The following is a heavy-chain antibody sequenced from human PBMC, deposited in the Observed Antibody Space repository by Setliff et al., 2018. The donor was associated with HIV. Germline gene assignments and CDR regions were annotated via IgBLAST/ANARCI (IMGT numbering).Heavy chain of an antibody. J-gene: IGHJ3*02. D-gene: IGHD1-1*01. CDR3: PTDLRGYSEAPI. V-gene: IGHV3-15*01. CDR1: GFTFTNYA. CDR2: IKSKADGGTT. Sequence: PGGSLRLSCAASGFTFTNYAMNWVRQAPGKGLEWVGRIKSKADGGTTDYAAPVKGRFTISRDDSKNTLYLQMNSLKIEDTAVYYWPTDLRGYSEAPIWGHGTMVTVSS.